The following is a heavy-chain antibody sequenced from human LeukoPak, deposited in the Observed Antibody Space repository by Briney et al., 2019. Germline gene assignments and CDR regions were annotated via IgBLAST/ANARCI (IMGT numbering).Heavy chain of an antibody. CDR2: INHSGST. CDR1: GGSFSGYY. Sequence: SETLSLTCAAYGGSFSGYYWSWIRQPPGKGLEWIGEINHSGSTNYNPSLKSRVTISVDTSKNQFSLKLSSVTAADTAVYYCARGTLAVAGYYFDYWGQGTLVTVSS. D-gene: IGHD6-19*01. J-gene: IGHJ4*02. V-gene: IGHV4-34*01. CDR3: ARGTLAVAGYYFDY.